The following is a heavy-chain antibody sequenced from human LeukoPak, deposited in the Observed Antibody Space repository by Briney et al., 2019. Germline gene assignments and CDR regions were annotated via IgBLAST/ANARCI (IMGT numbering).Heavy chain of an antibody. CDR3: ARHQDVGAIAFDY. D-gene: IGHD1-26*01. CDR2: IYYSGST. Sequence: PSQTLPLTCAVSGGSISSGGYYWSWIRQPPGKGLEWIGYIYYSGSTTYNPSLKSRVTISVDTSKKQLSLKLSSVTAADTAVYYCARHQDVGAIAFDYWGQGTPVTVSS. J-gene: IGHJ4*02. CDR1: GGSISSGGYY. V-gene: IGHV4-61*08.